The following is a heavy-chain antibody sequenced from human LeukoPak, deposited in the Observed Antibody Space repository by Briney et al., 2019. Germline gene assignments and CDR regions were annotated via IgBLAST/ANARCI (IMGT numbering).Heavy chain of an antibody. CDR3: ARDPDGYKFFDY. CDR1: GGSLGSYF. J-gene: IGHJ4*02. V-gene: IGHV4-59*01. CDR2: IYDSGTT. Sequence: SETLSLTCSVSGGSLGSYFWHWIRQPPGKGLEWMGYIYDSGTTAYSPCLKRRVTMSVDTSKNQFSLNLNSVTAADTTVYYCARDPDGYKFFDYWGRGSPVIVSS. D-gene: IGHD5-24*01.